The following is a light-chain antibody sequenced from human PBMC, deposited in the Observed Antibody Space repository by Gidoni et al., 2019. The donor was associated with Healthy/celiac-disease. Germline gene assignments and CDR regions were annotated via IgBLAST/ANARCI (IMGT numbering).Light chain of an antibody. CDR2: GAS. CDR1: QSVSSN. Sequence: EIVLTQSPDTLSVSPGERATLSCRASQSVSSNFAGYQQKPGQAPSRLIYGASTRATGSPARFSGSGSGTEVTITISSLQSEDFAVYYCQQYNNWPPPLTFGGGTKVEIK. V-gene: IGKV3-15*01. J-gene: IGKJ4*01. CDR3: QQYNNWPPPLT.